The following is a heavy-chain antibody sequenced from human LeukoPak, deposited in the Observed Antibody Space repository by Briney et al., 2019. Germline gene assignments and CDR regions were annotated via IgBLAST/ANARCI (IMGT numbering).Heavy chain of an antibody. CDR1: GGSISSSSYY. D-gene: IGHD6-13*01. V-gene: IGHV4-39*07. Sequence: SETLSLTCTVSGGSISSSSYYWGWIRQPPGKGLEWIGSIYYSGSTYYNPSLKSRVTISVDTSKNQFSLKLSSVTAADTAVYYCARDPGYSRPNWFDPWGQGTLDTVSS. J-gene: IGHJ5*02. CDR3: ARDPGYSRPNWFDP. CDR2: IYYSGST.